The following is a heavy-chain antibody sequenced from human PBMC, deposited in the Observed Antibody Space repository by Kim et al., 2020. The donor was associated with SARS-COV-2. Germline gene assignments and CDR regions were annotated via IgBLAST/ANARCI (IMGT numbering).Heavy chain of an antibody. D-gene: IGHD3-3*01. CDR3: ARVFDITIFGVVIWDDAFDI. CDR1: GFTFSSYA. J-gene: IGHJ3*02. Sequence: GGSLRLSCAASGFTFSSYAMHWVRQAPGKGLEWVAVISYDGSNKYYADSVKGRFTISRDNSKNTLYLQMNSLRAEDTAVYYCARVFDITIFGVVIWDDAFDIWGQGTMVTVSS. CDR2: ISYDGSNK. V-gene: IGHV3-30-3*01.